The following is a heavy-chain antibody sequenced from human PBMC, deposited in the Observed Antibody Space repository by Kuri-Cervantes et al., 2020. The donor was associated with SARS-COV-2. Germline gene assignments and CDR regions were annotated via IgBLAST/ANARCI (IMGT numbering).Heavy chain of an antibody. CDR3: AREQWLELDAFDI. Sequence: GESLKISCAASGFSFSMYWMSWVRQAPGKGLEWVVNIKKDGSEKYYVDSVKGRFTISRDNAKNSLYLQMNSLRAEDTAVYYCAREQWLELDAFDIWGQGTMVTVSS. CDR2: IKKDGSEK. D-gene: IGHD6-19*01. J-gene: IGHJ3*02. V-gene: IGHV3-7*01. CDR1: GFSFSMYW.